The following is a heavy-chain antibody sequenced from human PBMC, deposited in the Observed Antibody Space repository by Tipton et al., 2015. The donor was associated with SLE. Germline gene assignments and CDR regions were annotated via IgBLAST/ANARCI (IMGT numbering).Heavy chain of an antibody. D-gene: IGHD6-13*01. V-gene: IGHV4-61*02. Sequence: LRLSCTVSGGSISSGSYYWSWIRQPAGKGLEWIGRIYTSGSTNYNPSLKSRVTISVDTSKNQFSPKLSSVTAADTAVYYCARDSGLGSWSLDYWGQGTLVTVSS. CDR1: GGSISSGSYY. CDR3: ARDSGLGSWSLDY. CDR2: IYTSGST. J-gene: IGHJ4*02.